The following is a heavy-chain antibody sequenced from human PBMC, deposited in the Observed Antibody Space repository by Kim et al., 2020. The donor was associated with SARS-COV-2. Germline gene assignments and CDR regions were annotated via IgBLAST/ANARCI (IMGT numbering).Heavy chain of an antibody. CDR1: GFTFSSYS. D-gene: IGHD1-26*01. CDR3: ARVGALVGATTAFDY. V-gene: IGHV3-21*01. Sequence: GGSLRLSCAASGFTFSSYSMNWVRQAPGKGLEWVSSISSSSSYIYYADSVKGRFTISRDNAKNSLYLQMNSLRAEDTAVYYCARVGALVGATTAFDYWGQGTLVTVSS. J-gene: IGHJ4*02. CDR2: ISSSSSYI.